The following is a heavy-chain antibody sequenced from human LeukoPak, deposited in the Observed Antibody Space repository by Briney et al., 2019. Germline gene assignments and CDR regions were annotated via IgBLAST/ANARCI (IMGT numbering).Heavy chain of an antibody. CDR1: GYRLTNNW. CDR3: ARLAHGSGIDY. V-gene: IGHV5-51*01. Sequence: GESLKISCKISGYRLTNNWIGWVRQVPGKGLEWMGLIYPGDSDTRYSPSFQGQVTISADKSISTAYLQWSSLKASDTAMYYCARLAHGSGIDYWGQGTLVTVSS. J-gene: IGHJ4*02. CDR2: IYPGDSDT. D-gene: IGHD3-10*01.